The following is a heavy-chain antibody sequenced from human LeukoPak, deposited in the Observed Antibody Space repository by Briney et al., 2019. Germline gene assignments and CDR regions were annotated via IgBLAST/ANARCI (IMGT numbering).Heavy chain of an antibody. CDR1: GGTFSSYA. J-gene: IGHJ6*02. Sequence: ASVKVSCKASGGTFSSYAIGWVRQAPGQGLEWMGRIIPILGIANYAQKFQGRVTITADKSTSTAYMELSSLRSEDTAVYYCASGVSNYYYYYGMDVWGQGTTVTVSS. CDR2: IIPILGIA. D-gene: IGHD4-11*01. V-gene: IGHV1-69*04. CDR3: ASGVSNYYYYYGMDV.